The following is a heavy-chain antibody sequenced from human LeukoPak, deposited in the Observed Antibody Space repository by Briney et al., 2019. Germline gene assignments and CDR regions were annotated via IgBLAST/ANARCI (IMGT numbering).Heavy chain of an antibody. D-gene: IGHD4-17*01. Sequence: SGKVSCKTSGGTFNNSAISWVRQAPGQGLEWLGGIMPLFGTAGFAQKFQGRVTITKDESTRAVYLELTSLTSDDTSVYYCARDVHGDYGSGWFDPWGQGTLVSVSS. CDR1: GGTFNNSA. V-gene: IGHV1-69*05. CDR2: IMPLFGTA. J-gene: IGHJ5*02. CDR3: ARDVHGDYGSGWFDP.